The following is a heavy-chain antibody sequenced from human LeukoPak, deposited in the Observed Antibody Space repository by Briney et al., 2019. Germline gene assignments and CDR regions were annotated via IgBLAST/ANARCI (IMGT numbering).Heavy chain of an antibody. Sequence: GRSLRLSCAASGFTFSSYGMPWVRQAPGKGLEWVAVIWYDGSNKYYADSVKGRFTISRDNSKNTLYLQMNSLRAEDTAVYYCARDTIYGDYTGPVFDYWGQGTLVTVSS. V-gene: IGHV3-33*01. CDR3: ARDTIYGDYTGPVFDY. J-gene: IGHJ4*02. CDR2: IWYDGSNK. D-gene: IGHD4-17*01. CDR1: GFTFSSYG.